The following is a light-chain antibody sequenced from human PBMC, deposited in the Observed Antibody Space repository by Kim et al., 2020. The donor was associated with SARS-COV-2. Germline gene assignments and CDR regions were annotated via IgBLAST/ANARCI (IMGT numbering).Light chain of an antibody. CDR2: RDS. CDR3: QVWDSSTAV. Sequence: VARGQTARITCGGNNMGSKKVHWYQQKPGQAPVLVIYRDSNRPSGIPERFSGSNSGNTATLTISRAQAGDEADYYCQVWDSSTAVFGGGTQLTVL. CDR1: NMGSKK. V-gene: IGLV3-9*01. J-gene: IGLJ3*02.